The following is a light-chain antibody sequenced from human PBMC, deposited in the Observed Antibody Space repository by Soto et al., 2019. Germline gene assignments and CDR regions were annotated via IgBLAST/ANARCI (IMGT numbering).Light chain of an antibody. Sequence: QSALAQPASVSGSPGQSITISCTGTSSDVGGYNYVSWYQQHPGKAPKLIFYDVSNRPSGVSNHFSGSKSGNTASLTISGLQAEDEADYYCSSYTSSRTYIFGTGTKVTVL. CDR3: SSYTSSRTYI. CDR2: DVS. CDR1: SSDVGGYNY. V-gene: IGLV2-14*03. J-gene: IGLJ1*01.